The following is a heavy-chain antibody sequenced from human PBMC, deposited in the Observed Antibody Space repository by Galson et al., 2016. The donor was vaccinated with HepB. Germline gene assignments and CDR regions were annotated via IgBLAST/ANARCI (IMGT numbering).Heavy chain of an antibody. CDR1: GFTFSDYW. Sequence: SLRLSCAASGFTFSDYWMNWVRQAPGQGLEWVANIKRDGSQIYYVDSVKGRFTISRDNFQNSLFLQMNSLRAEDTAVYYGARAQWRQARRAAYFDYWGQGALVTVSS. D-gene: IGHD5-18*01. CDR3: ARAQWRQARRAAYFDY. CDR2: IKRDGSQI. V-gene: IGHV3-7*04. J-gene: IGHJ4*02.